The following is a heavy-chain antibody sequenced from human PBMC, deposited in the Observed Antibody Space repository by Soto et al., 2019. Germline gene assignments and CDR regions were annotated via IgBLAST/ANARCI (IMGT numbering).Heavy chain of an antibody. CDR1: GGSISSYR. CDR3: AAGIHSSGDRVCFDY. J-gene: IGHJ4*02. D-gene: IGHD4-17*01. V-gene: IGHV4-59*07. CDR2: IYYNGNT. Sequence: QVQLQESGPGVVKPSDTLSLTCIVSGGSISSYRWSWIRQPPGKGLEWIGYIYYNGNTNYNPSLRSRVTISLDPSTYQCSMRLTSVTAADTAVYHCAAGIHSSGDRVCFDYWVQGTLVTVSS.